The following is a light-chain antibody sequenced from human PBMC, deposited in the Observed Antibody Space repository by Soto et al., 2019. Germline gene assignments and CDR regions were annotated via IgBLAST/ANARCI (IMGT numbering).Light chain of an antibody. V-gene: IGKV3-15*01. CDR3: QQYNNWPLYT. J-gene: IGKJ2*01. Sequence: EIVMTQSQATLSVAPVERAHLXWRASRSVGINLAWYQQKPGQAPRLLIYDASTRATAIPARFSGSGSGTEFNLTITSLQSEDVAVYYCQQYNNWPLYTFGQGTKVDIK. CDR1: RSVGIN. CDR2: DAS.